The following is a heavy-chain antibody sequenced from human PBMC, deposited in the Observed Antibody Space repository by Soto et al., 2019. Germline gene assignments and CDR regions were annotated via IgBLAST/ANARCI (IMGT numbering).Heavy chain of an antibody. CDR1: GGSISSSSYY. V-gene: IGHV4-39*01. J-gene: IGHJ6*02. Sequence: PSETLSLTCTVSGGSISSSSYYWGWIRQPPGKGLEWIGSIYYSGSTYYNPSLKSRVTISVDTSKNQFSLKLSSVTAADTAVYYCARLPVLGGRITIFGVDTSRNYGMDVWGQGTTVTVSS. D-gene: IGHD3-3*01. CDR3: ARLPVLGGRITIFGVDTSRNYGMDV. CDR2: IYYSGST.